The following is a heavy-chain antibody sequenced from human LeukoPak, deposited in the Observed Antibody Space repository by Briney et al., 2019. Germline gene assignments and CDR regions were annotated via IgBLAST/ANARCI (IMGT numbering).Heavy chain of an antibody. CDR1: GYTFTSYG. CDR3: ARVVYCGGDCYPWNFDY. Sequence: ASVTVSCKASGYTFTSYGISWVRQAPGQGLEWMGWISAYNGNTNYAQKLQGRVTITTDTSTSTAYMELRSLRSDDTAVYYCARVVYCGGDCYPWNFDYWGQGTLVTVSS. D-gene: IGHD2-21*02. V-gene: IGHV1-18*01. J-gene: IGHJ4*02. CDR2: ISAYNGNT.